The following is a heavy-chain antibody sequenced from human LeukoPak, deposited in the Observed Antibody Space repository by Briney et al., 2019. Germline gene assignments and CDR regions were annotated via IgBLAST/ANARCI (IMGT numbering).Heavy chain of an antibody. D-gene: IGHD6-13*01. CDR2: IGTAGDT. J-gene: IGHJ6*02. Sequence: GGSLRLSCAASGFTFSSYDMHWVRHATGKGLEWVSAIGTAGDTYYPGSVKGRFTISRENAKNSLYLQMNSLRAGDTAVYYCARGGHSSSWSTYYYGMDVWGQGTTVSVSS. CDR1: GFTFSSYD. CDR3: ARGGHSSSWSTYYYGMDV. V-gene: IGHV3-13*01.